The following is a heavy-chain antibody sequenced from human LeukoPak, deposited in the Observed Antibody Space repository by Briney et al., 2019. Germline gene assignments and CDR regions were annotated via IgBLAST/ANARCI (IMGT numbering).Heavy chain of an antibody. CDR2: ISYDGNTK. Sequence: GGSLRLSCAASGFTFSTHVIHWVRQAPGKGREGVAVISYDGNTKYYADSVKGRFTISRDNSMNTLYLQMNRLRAEDTAVYYCAKAFGGTWLFDYWGQGTLVTVSS. V-gene: IGHV3-30*18. CDR3: AKAFGGTWLFDY. CDR1: GFTFSTHV. J-gene: IGHJ4*02. D-gene: IGHD5-12*01.